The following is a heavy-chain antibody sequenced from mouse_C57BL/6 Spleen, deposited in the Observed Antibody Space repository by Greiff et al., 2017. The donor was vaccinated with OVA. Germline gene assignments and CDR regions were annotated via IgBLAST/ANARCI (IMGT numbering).Heavy chain of an antibody. V-gene: IGHV1-4*01. Sequence: VKLQESGAELARPGASVKMSCKASGYTFTSYTMHWVKQRPGQGLEWIGYINPSSGYTKYNQKFKDKATLTADKSSSTAYMQLSSLTSEDSAVYYCARSYYDYFDYWGKGTTLTVSS. J-gene: IGHJ2*01. D-gene: IGHD2-4*01. CDR2: INPSSGYT. CDR3: ARSYYDYFDY. CDR1: GYTFTSYT.